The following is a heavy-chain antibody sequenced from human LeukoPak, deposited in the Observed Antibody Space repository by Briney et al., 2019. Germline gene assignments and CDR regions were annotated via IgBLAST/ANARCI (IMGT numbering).Heavy chain of an antibody. V-gene: IGHV1-2*02. CDR3: ARDIGYGDYAGQDY. Sequence: ASVKVSCKASGYTFTDYYVHWVRQAPGQGLEWMGWINPNSGGTNYAQKFQDRVTMTRDTSISTAYMELSRLRSDDTAVYYCARDIGYGDYAGQDYWGQGTLVTVSS. CDR2: INPNSGGT. J-gene: IGHJ4*02. CDR1: GYTFTDYY. D-gene: IGHD4-17*01.